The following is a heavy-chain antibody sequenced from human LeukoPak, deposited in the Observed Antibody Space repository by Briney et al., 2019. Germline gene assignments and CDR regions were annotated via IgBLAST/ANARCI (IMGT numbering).Heavy chain of an antibody. J-gene: IGHJ3*02. CDR3: ARDPAPYYYDSSGYSSDAFDI. CDR2: ISSSGSTI. D-gene: IGHD3-22*01. CDR1: GFTFSSYE. Sequence: GGSLRLSCAASGFTFSSYEMNWVRQAPGKGLEWGSYISSSGSTIYYADSVRGRFTISTDNAKNSLYLQMNSLRAEDTAVYYCARDPAPYYYDSSGYSSDAFDIWGQGTMVTVSS. V-gene: IGHV3-48*03.